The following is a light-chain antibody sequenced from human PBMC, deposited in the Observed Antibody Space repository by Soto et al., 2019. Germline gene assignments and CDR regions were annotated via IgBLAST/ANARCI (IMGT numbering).Light chain of an antibody. CDR2: EVS. J-gene: IGLJ3*02. Sequence: QSALTQPASVSGSPGQSITISCTGTSSDVGSYTLVSWYQQHPGKAPKLMIYEVSKWPSVVSNRISGSKSGNTASLTISGLQAEDEADYSCCSYAGSSTWVFGGGTKLTVL. CDR1: SSDVGSYTL. CDR3: CSYAGSSTWV. V-gene: IGLV2-23*02.